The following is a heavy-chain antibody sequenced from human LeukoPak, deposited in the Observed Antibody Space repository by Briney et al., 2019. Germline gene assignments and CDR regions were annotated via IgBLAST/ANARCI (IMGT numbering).Heavy chain of an antibody. J-gene: IGHJ4*02. CDR1: GFTFSTTW. D-gene: IGHD5-12*01. CDR2: IKSKTDGGPT. CDR3: ATDGYSGYEGLY. V-gene: IGHV3-15*01. Sequence: PGGSLRLSRAAAGFTFSTTWTGSVSHPPGNGLELVGRIKSKTDGGPTDYAAPVKGRFIISRDDSKNTLYLQMNSLKTEDTAVYYCATDGYSGYEGLYWGQGTLVTVSS.